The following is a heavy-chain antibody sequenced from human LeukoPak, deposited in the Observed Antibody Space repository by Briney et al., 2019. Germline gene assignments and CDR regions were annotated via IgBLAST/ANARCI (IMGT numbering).Heavy chain of an antibody. V-gene: IGHV3-30*18. J-gene: IGHJ4*02. D-gene: IGHD6-6*01. Sequence: PGRSLRLSCAASGFTFSSYGMHWVRQAPGKGLEWVAVISYDGSNKYYADSVKGRFTISRDNSKNTLYLQMNSLRAEDTAVYYCAKVARGTAYSSSSGDYWGQGTLVTVSS. CDR3: AKVARGTAYSSSSGDY. CDR2: ISYDGSNK. CDR1: GFTFSSYG.